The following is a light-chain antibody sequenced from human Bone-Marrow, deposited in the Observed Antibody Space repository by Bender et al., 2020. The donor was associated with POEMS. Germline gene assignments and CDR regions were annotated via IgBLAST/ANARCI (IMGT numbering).Light chain of an antibody. Sequence: QSALTQPPSASGSPGQSVTISCTGTSSDVGGYNFVSWYQQHPGKAPKLIILEVDKRPSGVSSRFSGSRSGNTASLTISGLQADDESDYYCCSYAGDYTWVFGGGTKLTVL. V-gene: IGLV2-23*02. CDR3: CSYAGDYTWV. J-gene: IGLJ3*02. CDR1: SSDVGGYNF. CDR2: EVD.